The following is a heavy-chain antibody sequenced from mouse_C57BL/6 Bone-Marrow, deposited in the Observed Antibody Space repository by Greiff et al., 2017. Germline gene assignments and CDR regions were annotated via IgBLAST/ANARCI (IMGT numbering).Heavy chain of an antibody. CDR2: ISPSRGTT. D-gene: IGHD1-1*01. J-gene: IGHJ4*01. V-gene: IGHV1-81*01. Sequence: QVQLQQPGAELARPGASVTLSCKASGYTFTSYGISWVKQRTGQGLEWIGEISPSRGTTYYNEKFKGKATLTADKSSSTAYMELRSLTSEDSAVYFGERWGNTVVATDYYARDYWGQGTSVTVSS. CDR3: ERWGNTVVATDYYARDY. CDR1: GYTFTSYG.